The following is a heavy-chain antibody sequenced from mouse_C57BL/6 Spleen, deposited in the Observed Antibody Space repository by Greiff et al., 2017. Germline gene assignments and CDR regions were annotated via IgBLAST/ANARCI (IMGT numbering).Heavy chain of an antibody. CDR1: GYTFTDYY. D-gene: IGHD1-1*01. V-gene: IGHV1-26*01. CDR3: ATPTVVAPWYFDV. CDR2: LNPNNGGT. J-gene: IGHJ1*03. Sequence: VQLQQSGPELVKPGASVKISCKASGYTFTDYYMSWVKQSHGKSLEWIGDLNPNNGGTSYKQKFKGKATLTVDNSSRTAYMERHNLTSEDSAVYYYATPTVVAPWYFDVWGTGTTVTVSS.